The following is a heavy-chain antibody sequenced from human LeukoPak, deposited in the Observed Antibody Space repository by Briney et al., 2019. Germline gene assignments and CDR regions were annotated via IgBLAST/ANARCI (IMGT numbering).Heavy chain of an antibody. J-gene: IGHJ5*02. Sequence: ASVKVSCKASGCTFTSYGISWVRQAPGQGLEWMGWISAYNGNTNYAQKLQGRVTMTTDTSTSTAYMELRSLRSDDTAVYYCARQYSSSWHGNWFDPWGQGTLVTVSS. V-gene: IGHV1-18*04. CDR2: ISAYNGNT. D-gene: IGHD6-13*01. CDR1: GCTFTSYG. CDR3: ARQYSSSWHGNWFDP.